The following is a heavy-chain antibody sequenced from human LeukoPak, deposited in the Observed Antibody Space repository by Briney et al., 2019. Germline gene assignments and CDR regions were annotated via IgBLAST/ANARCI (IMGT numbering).Heavy chain of an antibody. CDR3: ARERASNNYNNWLDP. Sequence: SETLSLTCTVSGGSISSSSYYWGWIRQPPGKGLEWIGSIYYSGSTYYNPSLKSRVTISVDRSRNQFYLRLSPVTVADTALYYCARERASNNYNNWLDPWGQGTLVTVSS. CDR2: IYYSGST. V-gene: IGHV4-39*07. D-gene: IGHD4-11*01. CDR1: GGSISSSSYY. J-gene: IGHJ5*02.